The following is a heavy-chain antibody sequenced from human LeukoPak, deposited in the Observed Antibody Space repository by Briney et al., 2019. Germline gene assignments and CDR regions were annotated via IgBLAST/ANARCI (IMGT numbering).Heavy chain of an antibody. D-gene: IGHD3-10*01. CDR3: ARASMVNWYFPL. CDR2: ISSSSSTI. Sequence: GGSLRLSCAASGFTFSSYSMNWVRQAPGKGLEWVSYISSSSSTIYYADSVKGRFTISRDNAKNSLYLQMNSLRAEDTAVYYCARASMVNWYFPLWGRGTLVTVSS. J-gene: IGHJ2*01. V-gene: IGHV3-48*01. CDR1: GFTFSSYS.